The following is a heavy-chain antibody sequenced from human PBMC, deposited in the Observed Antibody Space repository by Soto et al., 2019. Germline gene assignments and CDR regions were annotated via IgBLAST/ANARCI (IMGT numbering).Heavy chain of an antibody. Sequence: PSETLSLTCAASGYSISSGSSWGWIRQPPGRGLEWIGTIYHSGSIYYNPSLKSRVAMSVDTSRNQFSLNLNSVTAADTAVYSCARVNFRNNWHDPHFDYWGLGILVTVSS. CDR2: IYHSGSI. CDR1: GYSISSGSS. CDR3: ARVNFRNNWHDPHFDY. D-gene: IGHD1-1*01. J-gene: IGHJ4*02. V-gene: IGHV4-38-2*01.